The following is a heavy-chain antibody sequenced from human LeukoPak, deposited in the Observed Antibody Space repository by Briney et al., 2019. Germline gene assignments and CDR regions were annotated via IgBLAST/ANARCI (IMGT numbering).Heavy chain of an antibody. Sequence: PSETLCLTCTVSGGSISSYYWSWIRQPPGKGLEWIGYIYYSGSTNYNPSLKSRVTISVDTSKNQFSLKLSSVTAADTAVYYCARASITMVRGVDYWGQGTLVTVSS. CDR2: IYYSGST. CDR3: ARASITMVRGVDY. CDR1: GGSISSYY. D-gene: IGHD3-10*01. J-gene: IGHJ4*02. V-gene: IGHV4-59*01.